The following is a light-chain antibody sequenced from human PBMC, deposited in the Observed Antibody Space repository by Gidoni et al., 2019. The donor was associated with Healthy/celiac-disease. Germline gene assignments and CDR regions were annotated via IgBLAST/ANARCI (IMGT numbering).Light chain of an antibody. V-gene: IGKV4-1*01. CDR2: WAS. J-gene: IGKJ5*01. CDR1: QSVFYSSNNQNY. Sequence: DIVMTQSPDSLAVSLGERATINCKSSQSVFYSSNNQNYLAWYQQKPGQPPKLLIYWASTRESGVPDRFSGSGSGTDFTLTISSLQAEDVAIYYCQQYYSTPITFXXXTRLEIK. CDR3: QQYYSTPIT.